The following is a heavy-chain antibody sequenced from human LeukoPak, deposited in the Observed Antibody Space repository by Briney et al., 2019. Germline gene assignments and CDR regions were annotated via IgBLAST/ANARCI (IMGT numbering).Heavy chain of an antibody. Sequence: GGSLRLSCAASGFTVGSNDMNWVRQSPGKGLEWVSVISAGSNTYYADSLKGRFTISRDNSKNTVYLQTKSLRAEDTAVYYCARGFGPDGFDIWGQGTMVTVSS. CDR1: GFTVGSND. D-gene: IGHD3-3*01. J-gene: IGHJ3*02. V-gene: IGHV3-66*01. CDR3: ARGFGPDGFDI. CDR2: ISAGSNT.